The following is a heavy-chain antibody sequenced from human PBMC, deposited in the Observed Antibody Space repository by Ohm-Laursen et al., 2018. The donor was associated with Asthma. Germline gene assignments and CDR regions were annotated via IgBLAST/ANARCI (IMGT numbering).Heavy chain of an antibody. CDR1: GFSVSRHF. CDR3: ARGQGSGDISGSDPFDL. V-gene: IGHV3-53*01. D-gene: IGHD3-10*01. CDR2: VYPGGAT. J-gene: IGHJ1*01. Sequence: SLRLSCAASGFSVSRHFMNWLRQSPEKGLEWVADVYPGGATFYADSVKGRFSISRDDSENTLNLQMNSLRADDTAVYYCARGQGSGDISGSDPFDLWGQGTLVTVSS.